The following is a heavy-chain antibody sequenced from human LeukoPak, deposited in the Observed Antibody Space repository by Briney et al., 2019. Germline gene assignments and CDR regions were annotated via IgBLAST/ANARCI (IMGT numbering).Heavy chain of an antibody. D-gene: IGHD2-2*01. Sequence: ASVKVSCKASGYTFTGYYMHWVRQAPGQGLEWMGWINPNGGGTNYAQKFQGRVTMTRDTSISTAYMELSRLRPDDTAVYYCAREAGYCSSTSCYAAGNFDYWGQGTLVTVSS. V-gene: IGHV1-2*02. CDR2: INPNGGGT. CDR3: AREAGYCSSTSCYAAGNFDY. CDR1: GYTFTGYY. J-gene: IGHJ4*02.